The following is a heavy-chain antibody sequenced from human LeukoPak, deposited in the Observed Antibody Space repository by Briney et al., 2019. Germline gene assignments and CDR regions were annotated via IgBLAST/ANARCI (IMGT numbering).Heavy chain of an antibody. J-gene: IGHJ4*02. Sequence: GESLKISCKGSGYSLTSYWIGWVRQMPGKGLEWMGIIYPGDSDTRYSPSFQGQVTISADKSISTAYLQWSSLKASDTAMYYCARSPLGVTYYYDSSGSLLFDYWGQGTLVTVSS. CDR1: GYSLTSYW. D-gene: IGHD3-22*01. CDR2: IYPGDSDT. V-gene: IGHV5-51*01. CDR3: ARSPLGVTYYYDSSGSLLFDY.